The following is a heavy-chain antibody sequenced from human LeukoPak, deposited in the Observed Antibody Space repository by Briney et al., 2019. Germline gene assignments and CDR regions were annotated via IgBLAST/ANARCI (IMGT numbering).Heavy chain of an antibody. CDR3: ASHWAQQVVSDY. Sequence: GGSLRLSCAASGFSFSSYGMHWVRQAPGKGLEWVAVISYDGKNRYYADAVKGRFTISRDNSKNTLYLQMNSLRPEDTAVYYCASHWAQQVVSDYWGQGTLVTVSS. D-gene: IGHD6-13*01. CDR2: ISYDGKNR. V-gene: IGHV3-30*03. J-gene: IGHJ4*02. CDR1: GFSFSSYG.